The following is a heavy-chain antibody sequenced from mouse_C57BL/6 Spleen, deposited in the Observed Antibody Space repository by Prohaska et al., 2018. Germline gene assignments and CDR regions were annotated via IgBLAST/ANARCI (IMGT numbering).Heavy chain of an antibody. D-gene: IGHD1-1*01. V-gene: IGHV1-7*01. Sequence: GAELAKPGASVTLSCNSSVYTFTSYWLHWVNQRPGQGLEWIGYINPSSGYTKYNQKFKDKATLTADKSSSTAYMQLSSLTYENSAVYYCARYYYGSGWYFDVWGTGTTVTVSS. CDR3: ARYYYGSGWYFDV. CDR2: INPSSGYT. J-gene: IGHJ1*03. CDR1: VYTFTSYW.